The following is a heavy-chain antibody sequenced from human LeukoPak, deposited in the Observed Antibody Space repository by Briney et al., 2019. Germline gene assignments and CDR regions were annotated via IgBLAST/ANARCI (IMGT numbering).Heavy chain of an antibody. CDR3: AKDSFIGLSFLVAFDI. V-gene: IGHV3-23*01. CDR2: ISGSGGST. CDR1: GFTFSSYA. J-gene: IGHJ3*02. Sequence: PGGSLRLSCAASGFTFSSYAMSWVRQAPGKGLEWVSAISGSGGSTYYADSVKGRFTISRDNSKNTLYLQMNSLRAEDTAVYYCAKDSFIGLSFLVAFDIWGKGQWSPSLQ. D-gene: IGHD1-26*01.